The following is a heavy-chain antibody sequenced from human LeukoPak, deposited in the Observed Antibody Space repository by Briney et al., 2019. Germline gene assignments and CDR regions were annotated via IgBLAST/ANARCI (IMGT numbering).Heavy chain of an antibody. CDR1: GFTFSSYS. J-gene: IGHJ4*02. CDR2: ISSSSSTI. V-gene: IGHV3-48*04. Sequence: GGSLRLSCAASGFTFSSYSINWVRQAPGKGLEWVSYISSSSSTIYYADSVKGRFTISRDNAKNSLYLQMNSLRAEDTAVYYCAREQFYYDSSGQVDYWGQGTLVTVSS. CDR3: AREQFYYDSSGQVDY. D-gene: IGHD3-22*01.